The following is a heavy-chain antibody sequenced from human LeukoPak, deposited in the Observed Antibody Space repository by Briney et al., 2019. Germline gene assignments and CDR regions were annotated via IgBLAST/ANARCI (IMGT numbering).Heavy chain of an antibody. Sequence: PGGSLRLSCAASGFTFSSYGMSWVRQAPGKGLEWVSSLSGSGGSTYYADSVKGRFTISRDNSKSTLYLQMKSLRAEDTAVYYCASPNLSGRMDAFDIWGPGTMVTVSS. CDR2: LSGSGGST. CDR1: GFTFSSYG. CDR3: ASPNLSGRMDAFDI. V-gene: IGHV3-23*01. J-gene: IGHJ3*02. D-gene: IGHD2-15*01.